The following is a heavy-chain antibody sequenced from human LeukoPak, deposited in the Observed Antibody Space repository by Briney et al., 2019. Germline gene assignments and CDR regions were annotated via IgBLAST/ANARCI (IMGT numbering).Heavy chain of an antibody. CDR1: GFTFSSYE. Sequence: GGSLRLSCAASGFTFSSYEMNWVRQAPGKGLEWVSYISSSGSTMYYADSVKGRFTISRDNAKNSLYLQMNSLRAEDTAVYYCAGGIVVVTALSFDPWGQGTLVTVSS. CDR2: ISSSGSTM. CDR3: AGGIVVVTALSFDP. J-gene: IGHJ5*02. D-gene: IGHD2-21*02. V-gene: IGHV3-48*03.